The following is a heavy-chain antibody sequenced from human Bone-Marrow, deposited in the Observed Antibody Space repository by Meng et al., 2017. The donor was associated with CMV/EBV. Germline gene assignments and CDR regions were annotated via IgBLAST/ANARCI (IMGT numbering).Heavy chain of an antibody. CDR2: TYYRPKWYN. CDR1: GDTVASHSAA. J-gene: IGHJ6*02. CDR3: PRHVVVVAATHYYGMDV. Sequence: ETLSLTCAISGDTVASHSAAWNWIRQSPSRGLEWLGRTYYRPKWYNDYAVSVKSRITINPNTSKNQFSLQLNSVTPEDTALYYCPRHVVVVAATHYYGMDVWGQGTTVTVSS. V-gene: IGHV6-1*01. D-gene: IGHD2-15*01.